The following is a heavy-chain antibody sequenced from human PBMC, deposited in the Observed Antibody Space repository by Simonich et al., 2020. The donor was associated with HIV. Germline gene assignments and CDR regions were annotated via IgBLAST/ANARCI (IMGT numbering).Heavy chain of an antibody. J-gene: IGHJ6*03. V-gene: IGHV4-34*01. Sequence: QVQLQQWGAGLLKPSETLSLTCAVYGASFNAYYWSWIRQSPGKGLEWIGEINHRGGTKNKRSLKSRLTISADTYKNQFSRKLTSVTAADTAVYYCARGIRAGDFYSQYYYYMDVWGKGTTVIVSS. CDR2: INHRGGT. D-gene: IGHD2-21*02. CDR1: GASFNAYY. CDR3: ARGIRAGDFYSQYYYYMDV.